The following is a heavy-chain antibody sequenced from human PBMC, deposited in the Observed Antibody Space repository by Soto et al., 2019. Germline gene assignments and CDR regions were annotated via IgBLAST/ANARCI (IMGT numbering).Heavy chain of an antibody. J-gene: IGHJ5*02. V-gene: IGHV4-4*07. CDR1: GGSFSAYY. Sequence: EALSVTCAEYGGSFSAYYGSWIGQPAGKGLEWIGRVYSTGTTNYNPSLRSRVAMSVDTSKKQFSLRLDSVTAADTATYFCARDEYYDSNNWFEHWGLGTLVTVSS. D-gene: IGHD3-22*01. CDR3: ARDEYYDSNNWFEH. CDR2: VYSTGTT.